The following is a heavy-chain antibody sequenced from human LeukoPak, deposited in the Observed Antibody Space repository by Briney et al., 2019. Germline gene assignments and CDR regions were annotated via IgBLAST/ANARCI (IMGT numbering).Heavy chain of an antibody. CDR2: ISWNSGSI. CDR3: AKSGYGSGSRGINY. CDR1: GFTFDDYA. D-gene: IGHD3-10*01. Sequence: GGSLRLSCAASGFTFDDYAMHWVRQAPGKGLESVSGISWNSGSIGYADSVKGRFSISRDNRKKSLYLQMNSLRAEDTAFYHCAKSGYGSGSRGINYWGQGTLITVSS. J-gene: IGHJ4*02. V-gene: IGHV3-9*01.